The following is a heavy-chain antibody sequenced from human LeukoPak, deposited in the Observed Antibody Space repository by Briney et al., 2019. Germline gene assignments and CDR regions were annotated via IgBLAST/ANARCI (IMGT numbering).Heavy chain of an antibody. D-gene: IGHD2-15*01. CDR3: ARVTGYVIEDNFNY. J-gene: IGHJ4*02. Sequence: PSETLSLTCTVSGGSISSYYWSWIRQPPGKGLEWIGYIYYSGSTNYNPSLKSRVTISVDTSKNQFSLKLRSVTAADTAVYYCARVTGYVIEDNFNYWGQGTLVTVSS. CDR2: IYYSGST. CDR1: GGSISSYY. V-gene: IGHV4-59*01.